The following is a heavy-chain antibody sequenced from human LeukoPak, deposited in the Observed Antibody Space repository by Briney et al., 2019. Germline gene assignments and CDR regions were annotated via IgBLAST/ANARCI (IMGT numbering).Heavy chain of an antibody. CDR2: INSDGSST. V-gene: IGHV3-74*01. CDR3: ARGHYDILTGYYEHNWFDP. Sequence: GGSLRLSCAASGFTFSSYWMHWVRQAPGKGLVWVSRINSDGSSTSYADSVKGRFTISRDNAKNTLYLQMNSLRAEDTAVYYCARGHYDILTGYYEHNWFDPWGQGTLVTVSS. D-gene: IGHD3-9*01. J-gene: IGHJ5*02. CDR1: GFTFSSYW.